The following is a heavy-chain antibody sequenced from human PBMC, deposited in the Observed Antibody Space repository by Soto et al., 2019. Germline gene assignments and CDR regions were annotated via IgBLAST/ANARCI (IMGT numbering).Heavy chain of an antibody. CDR2: IYYSGST. CDR3: AREDYYGSGRPGSLHSLFDY. J-gene: IGHJ4*02. Sequence: QVQLQESGPGLVKPSQTLSLTCTVSGGSISSGDYYWSWIRQPPGKGLEWIGYIYYSGSTYYNPSLKRRVTISIDTSKNQFSLKLSSVTAADTAVYYCAREDYYGSGRPGSLHSLFDYWGQGTLVTVSS. D-gene: IGHD3-10*01. CDR1: GGSISSGDYY. V-gene: IGHV4-30-4*01.